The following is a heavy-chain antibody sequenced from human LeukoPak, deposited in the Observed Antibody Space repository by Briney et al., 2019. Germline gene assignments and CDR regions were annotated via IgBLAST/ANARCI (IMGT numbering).Heavy chain of an antibody. CDR1: VFTFSSYG. V-gene: IGHV3-30*18. CDR3: AKESGDVLRYFDWLLYDRGYGMDV. D-gene: IGHD3-9*01. Sequence: PGRSLILSCAASVFTFSSYGMHWVRQAPGKGLEWVAVISYDGSNKYYADSVKGRFTISRDNSKNTLYLQMNSLRAEDTAVYYCAKESGDVLRYFDWLLYDRGYGMDVWGQGTTVTVSS. J-gene: IGHJ6*02. CDR2: ISYDGSNK.